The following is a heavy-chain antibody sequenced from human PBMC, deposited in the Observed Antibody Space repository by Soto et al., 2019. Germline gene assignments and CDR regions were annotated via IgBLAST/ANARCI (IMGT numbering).Heavy chain of an antibody. D-gene: IGHD3-10*01. CDR2: INPNNGDT. CDR1: GYTFTGYY. Sequence: QVQLVQSGAEVKKPGASVKVSCTASGYTFTGYYVQWVRQAPGQGLEWMGWINPNNGDTQYAQKFQDRVTLTSDTSTNTAYMEMRSLRSDDTAVYYCARDGYDSGSYIMVSWGLGARVTVSS. J-gene: IGHJ5*02. CDR3: ARDGYDSGSYIMVS. V-gene: IGHV1-2*02.